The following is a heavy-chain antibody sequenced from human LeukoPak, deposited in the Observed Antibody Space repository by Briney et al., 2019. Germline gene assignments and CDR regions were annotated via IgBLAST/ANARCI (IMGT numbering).Heavy chain of an antibody. D-gene: IGHD6-19*01. V-gene: IGHV3-74*01. J-gene: IGHJ4*02. Sequence: GGSLRLSCAASGFTFSSYWMHWVRQAPGKGLVWVSRINSDGSITTYADSVRGRFTISRDNAKSTLYLQMNSLRAEDTAVYYCARLRVAYSSGWCFDYWGQGTLVTVSS. CDR1: GFTFSSYW. CDR3: ARLRVAYSSGWCFDY. CDR2: INSDGSIT.